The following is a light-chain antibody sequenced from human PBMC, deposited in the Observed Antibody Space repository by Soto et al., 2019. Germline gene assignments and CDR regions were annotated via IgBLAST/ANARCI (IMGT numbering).Light chain of an antibody. V-gene: IGKV3-15*01. CDR2: GAS. CDR3: QKYKNWPWT. J-gene: IGKJ1*01. CDR1: QSVSSN. Sequence: EIVMPQSPATLSVSPGERATLSCRASQSVSSNLAWYQQKPGQAPRLLHYGASTRATGIPARFSGSGSGTESTLTISSLQSEDFAVYYCQKYKNWPWTFGQGTKVEIK.